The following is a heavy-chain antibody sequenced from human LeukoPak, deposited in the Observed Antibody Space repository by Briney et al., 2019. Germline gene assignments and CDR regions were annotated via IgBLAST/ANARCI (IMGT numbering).Heavy chain of an antibody. V-gene: IGHV3-30*14. J-gene: IGHJ3*02. Sequence: GGSLRLSCAASGFTFNNYAMHWVRQGPGKGLEWVAVISYDGSNKNYADSVKGRFTISRDNSKNTLFLQMNSLRAEDTAVYYCARNRLQWLANGAFDIWGQGTMVTVSS. CDR2: ISYDGSNK. CDR3: ARNRLQWLANGAFDI. D-gene: IGHD6-19*01. CDR1: GFTFNNYA.